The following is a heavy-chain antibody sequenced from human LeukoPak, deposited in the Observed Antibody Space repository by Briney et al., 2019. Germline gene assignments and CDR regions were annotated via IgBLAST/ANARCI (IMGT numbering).Heavy chain of an antibody. CDR3: AANLYSSSLGPTWFDP. J-gene: IGHJ5*02. CDR1: GGFISSSSFY. V-gene: IGHV4-39*07. Sequence: SETLSLTCSVSGGFISSSSFYWAWIRQPPGKGLEWIGSFYYSGSTYYNPSLRSRVTISVDTSKNQFSLKLSSVTAADTAVYYCAANLYSSSLGPTWFDPWGQGTLVTVSS. CDR2: FYYSGST. D-gene: IGHD6-6*01.